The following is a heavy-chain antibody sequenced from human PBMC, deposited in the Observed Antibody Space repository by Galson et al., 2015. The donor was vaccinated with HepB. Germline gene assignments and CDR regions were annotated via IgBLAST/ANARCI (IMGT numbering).Heavy chain of an antibody. CDR3: AREPITTLTTFGMDV. CDR2: IKQDGSEK. V-gene: IGHV3-7*03. J-gene: IGHJ6*02. CDR1: GFTFSGYW. D-gene: IGHD4-11*01. Sequence: SLRLSCAASGFTFSGYWMSWVRLAPGKGLEWVANIKQDGSEKYYVDSVKGRFTISRDNVKNSVYLQMNSLRAEDTAVYYCAREPITTLTTFGMDVWGQGTTVTVSS.